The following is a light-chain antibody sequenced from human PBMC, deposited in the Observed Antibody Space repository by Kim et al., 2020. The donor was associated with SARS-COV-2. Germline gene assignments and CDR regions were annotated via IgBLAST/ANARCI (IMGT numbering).Light chain of an antibody. CDR3: QQYNSYSWT. Sequence: ASVWDRGTITCRASHSISSWLAWYQQKPGKSPKLLIYKASSLQTGVPSRFSGSGSGTEFTLTISSLQPDDFATYYCQQYNSYSWTFGQGTKVDIK. CDR1: HSISSW. J-gene: IGKJ1*01. CDR2: KAS. V-gene: IGKV1-5*03.